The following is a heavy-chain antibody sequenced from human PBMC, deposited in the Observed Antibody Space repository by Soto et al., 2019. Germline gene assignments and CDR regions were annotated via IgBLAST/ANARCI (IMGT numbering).Heavy chain of an antibody. CDR3: ASEWFGATRGPSN. CDR1: GGSISSGGYY. V-gene: IGHV4-31*03. Sequence: QVQLQESGPGLVKPSQTLSLTCTVSGGSISSGGYYWSWIRQHPGKGLEWIGYIYYSGSTYYNPSLKSRFTISVDPSKNQFSLKLSSVTAADTAVYYCASEWFGATRGPSNWGQGTLVTVSS. D-gene: IGHD3-10*01. J-gene: IGHJ4*02. CDR2: IYYSGST.